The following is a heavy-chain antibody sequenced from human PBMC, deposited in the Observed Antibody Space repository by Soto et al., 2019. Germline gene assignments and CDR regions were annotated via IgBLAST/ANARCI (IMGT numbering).Heavy chain of an antibody. CDR1: GGSFSGYY. CDR2: INHSGTT. J-gene: IGHJ5*02. CDR3: ARGGGGRYSVHWFDP. Sequence: QVQLQQWGAGLLKPSETLSLTCAVYGGSFSGYYWSWIRQPPGKGLEWIGEINHSGTTNYSPSLKSRVTISVDTSKNQFSLKLSSVTAADTAVYYCARGGGGRYSVHWFDPWGQGTLDTVSS. V-gene: IGHV4-34*01. D-gene: IGHD1-26*01.